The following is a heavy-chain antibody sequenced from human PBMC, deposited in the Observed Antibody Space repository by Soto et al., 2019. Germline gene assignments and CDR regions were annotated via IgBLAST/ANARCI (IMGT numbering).Heavy chain of an antibody. Sequence: QVQLVQSGAEVKKPGSSVKVSCKASEGTFSSYTISWVRQAPGQGLEWMGRINPILGIANYAQKFQGRVTITADKATNTAYMELSSLRSEDTAVYYCARGNVLVVAAPSGMDVWGQGTTVTVSS. J-gene: IGHJ6*02. CDR3: ARGNVLVVAAPSGMDV. D-gene: IGHD2-15*01. V-gene: IGHV1-69*02. CDR1: EGTFSSYT. CDR2: INPILGIA.